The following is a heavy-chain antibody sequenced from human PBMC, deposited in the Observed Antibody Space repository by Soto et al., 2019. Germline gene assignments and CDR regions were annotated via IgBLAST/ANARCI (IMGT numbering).Heavy chain of an antibody. CDR2: INPSGGST. J-gene: IGHJ5*02. V-gene: IGHV1-46*01. D-gene: IGHD2-15*01. CDR1: GYTFTSYY. Sequence: ASVKVSCKASGYTFTSYYMHWVRQAPGQGLEWMGIINPSGGSTSYAQKFQGRVTMTRDTSTSTVYMELSSLRSEDMAVYYCARDNCSGGSCHNWFDPWGQGTLVTVSS. CDR3: ARDNCSGGSCHNWFDP.